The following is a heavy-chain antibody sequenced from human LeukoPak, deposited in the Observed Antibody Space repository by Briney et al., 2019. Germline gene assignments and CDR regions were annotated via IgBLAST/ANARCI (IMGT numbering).Heavy chain of an antibody. V-gene: IGHV3-48*01. CDR2: ISSSSRTI. Sequence: PGGSLRLSCAASGFTFSSYSMNWVRQAPGNGLEWGSYISSSSRTIYYADSGKGRFTISRDNAKNSLYLKMNSLRAEDTAVYYCAPSIAAAGYFDYWGQGTLVTVSS. J-gene: IGHJ4*02. CDR1: GFTFSSYS. D-gene: IGHD6-13*01. CDR3: APSIAAAGYFDY.